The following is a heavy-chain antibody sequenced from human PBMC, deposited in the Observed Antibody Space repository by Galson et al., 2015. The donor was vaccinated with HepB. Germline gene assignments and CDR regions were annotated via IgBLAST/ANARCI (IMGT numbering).Heavy chain of an antibody. CDR2: ISGSGGST. Sequence: SLRLSCAASGFTFSSYAMSWVRQAPGKGLEWVSAISGSGGSTYYADSVKGRFTISRDNSKNTLYLQMNSLRAEDTAVYYCANYRRFWSGRGDYFDYWGQGTLVTVSS. CDR3: ANYRRFWSGRGDYFDY. V-gene: IGHV3-23*01. J-gene: IGHJ4*02. D-gene: IGHD3-3*01. CDR1: GFTFSSYA.